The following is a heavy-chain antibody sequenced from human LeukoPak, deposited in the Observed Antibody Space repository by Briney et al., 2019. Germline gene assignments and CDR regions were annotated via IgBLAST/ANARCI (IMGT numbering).Heavy chain of an antibody. CDR3: ATYGGDYVSYYYHMDV. Sequence: PSETLSLTCTVSGGSISSYYWSWIRQPPGKGLEWNGYIYYSGSTNYNPSLKSRLTISVDTSKIQFSLKLSSVTAADTAVYYCATYGGDYVSYYYHMDVWGKGSTVTVSS. V-gene: IGHV4-59*01. J-gene: IGHJ6*03. CDR2: IYYSGST. D-gene: IGHD2-21*02. CDR1: GGSISSYY.